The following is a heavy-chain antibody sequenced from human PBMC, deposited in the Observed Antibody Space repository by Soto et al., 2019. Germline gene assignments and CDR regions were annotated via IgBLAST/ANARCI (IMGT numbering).Heavy chain of an antibody. J-gene: IGHJ5*02. CDR1: GFTFSRYD. CDR2: IGTSGDT. D-gene: IGHD6-6*01. Sequence: EVQVVESGGGLVQPGGSLRLSCAASGFTFSRYDMHWVRQATGRGLEWVSGIGTSGDTYYAGSVKGRFTISRENAKSSVYLQINSLRAGDTAVYYCARGALGFDPWGQGTLVAVSS. V-gene: IGHV3-13*04. CDR3: ARGALGFDP.